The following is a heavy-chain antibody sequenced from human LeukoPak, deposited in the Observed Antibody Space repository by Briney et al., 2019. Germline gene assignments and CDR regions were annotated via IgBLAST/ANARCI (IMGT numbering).Heavy chain of an antibody. CDR1: GGSISTYY. CDR2: IHYSGST. D-gene: IGHD1-26*01. CDR3: AKFGGRFAVLVS. J-gene: IGHJ4*02. Sequence: SETLSLTCTVSGGSISTYYWSWIRQPPGKGLEWIAYIHYSGSTNYNPSLKSRVTISVDTSKKHLSLKLSSVTAADTAVYYGAKFGGRFAVLVSWGEVTLVT. V-gene: IGHV4-59*01.